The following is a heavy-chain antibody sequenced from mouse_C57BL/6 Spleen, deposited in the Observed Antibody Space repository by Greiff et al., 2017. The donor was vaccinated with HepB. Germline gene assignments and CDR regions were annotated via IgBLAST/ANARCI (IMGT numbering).Heavy chain of an antibody. D-gene: IGHD1-1*01. V-gene: IGHV1-80*01. Sequence: VQLVESGAELVKPGASVKISCKASGYAFSSYWMNWVKQRPGKGLEWIGQIYPGDGDTNYNGKFKGKATLTADKSSSTAYMQLSSLTSEDSAVYFCARLDYGSSYFAYWGQGTLVTVSA. J-gene: IGHJ3*01. CDR3: ARLDYGSSYFAY. CDR1: GYAFSSYW. CDR2: IYPGDGDT.